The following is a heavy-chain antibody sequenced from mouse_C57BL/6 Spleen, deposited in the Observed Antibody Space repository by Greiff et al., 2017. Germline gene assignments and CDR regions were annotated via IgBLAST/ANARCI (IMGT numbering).Heavy chain of an antibody. CDR2: IYPGSGST. CDR3: ARGHLGRLWFAY. J-gene: IGHJ3*01. CDR1: GYTFTSYW. V-gene: IGHV1-55*01. Sequence: VQLQQSGAELVKPGASVKMSCKASGYTFTSYWITWVKQRPGQGLEWIGDIYPGSGSTNYNEKFKSKATLTVDTSSSTAYMQLSSLTSEDSAVYYCARGHLGRLWFAYWGQGTLVTVSA. D-gene: IGHD4-1*01.